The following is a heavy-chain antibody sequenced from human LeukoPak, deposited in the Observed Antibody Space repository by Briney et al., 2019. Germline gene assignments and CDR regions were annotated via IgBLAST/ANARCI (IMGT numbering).Heavy chain of an antibody. V-gene: IGHV3-21*05. Sequence: GGSLRLSCAASGFTFSTYAMKWVRQAPGKGLEWVSHIDSRGTYILYADSVKGRLTISRDNAKNSLYLQVSSLRAEDTAVYYCARDSGRSGSLDCWGQGTLVTVSS. CDR1: GFTFSTYA. J-gene: IGHJ4*02. CDR3: ARDSGRSGSLDC. CDR2: IDSRGTYI. D-gene: IGHD5-12*01.